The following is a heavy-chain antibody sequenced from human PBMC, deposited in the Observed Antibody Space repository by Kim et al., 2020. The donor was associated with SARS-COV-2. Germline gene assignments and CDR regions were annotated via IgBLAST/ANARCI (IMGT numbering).Heavy chain of an antibody. CDR3: ARTRSPAGGAHLDY. CDR1: GGSTSSHY. D-gene: IGHD3-16*01. V-gene: IGHV4-4*08. J-gene: IGHJ4*02. Sequence: SETLSLTCTVSGGSTSSHYWSWIRQAPGKGLEWIGCIFHTGITNYSPSLKSRVTLPVDTSKNQCSLTLNPVTAADTAVYYCARTRSPAGGAHLDYWGQGTLVTVSS. CDR2: IFHTGIT.